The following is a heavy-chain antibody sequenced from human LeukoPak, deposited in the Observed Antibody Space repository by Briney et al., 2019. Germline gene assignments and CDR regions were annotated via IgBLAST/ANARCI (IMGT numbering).Heavy chain of an antibody. Sequence: ASVKVSYKAPGYTFTDYYMHWVRQAPGQGLEWMGWINSNSGGTNYAQKFQGRVTMTRDTSISTAYMDLSRVRSDDTAIYYCARTDSPPLYSSSWYGNAFDIWGQGTVVTVSS. D-gene: IGHD6-13*01. J-gene: IGHJ3*02. CDR3: ARTDSPPLYSSSWYGNAFDI. CDR2: INSNSGGT. V-gene: IGHV1-2*02. CDR1: GYTFTDYY.